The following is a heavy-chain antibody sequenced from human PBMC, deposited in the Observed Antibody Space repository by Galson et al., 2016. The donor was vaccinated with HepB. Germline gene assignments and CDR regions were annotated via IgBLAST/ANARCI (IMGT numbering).Heavy chain of an antibody. V-gene: IGHV1-46*01. D-gene: IGHD6-19*01. CDR1: GYTFTNYY. Sequence: SVKVSCKASGYTFTNYYMHWVRQAPRQGLQWMGIINPTGSSTSYAQKFQGRVTLTRDTSTSTVYMELNSLRSEDTAVYYCARSPQWLEHFDYWGQGTLVTVSS. CDR2: INPTGSST. J-gene: IGHJ4*02. CDR3: ARSPQWLEHFDY.